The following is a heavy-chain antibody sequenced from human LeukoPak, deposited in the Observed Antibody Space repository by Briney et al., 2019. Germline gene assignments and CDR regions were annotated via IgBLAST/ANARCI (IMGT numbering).Heavy chain of an antibody. D-gene: IGHD2-15*01. V-gene: IGHV3-13*01. Sequence: PGRSLRLSCAASGFTFSSYDMHWVRQATGKGLEWVSAIGTAGDTYYPGSVKGRFTISRENAKNSLYLQMNSLRAGDTAVYYCARACLRRGGGSCYFDYWGQGTLVTVSS. CDR3: ARACLRRGGGSCYFDY. J-gene: IGHJ4*02. CDR1: GFTFSSYD. CDR2: IGTAGDT.